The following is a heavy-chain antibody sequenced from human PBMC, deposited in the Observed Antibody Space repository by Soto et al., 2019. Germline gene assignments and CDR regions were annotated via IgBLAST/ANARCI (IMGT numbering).Heavy chain of an antibody. D-gene: IGHD1-26*01. CDR1: GFTFTNYA. CDR3: AYFTALNYYYGMDV. J-gene: IGHJ6*02. V-gene: IGHV3-23*01. CDR2: ISGSGSST. Sequence: EVQLLESGGGLVQPGGPLRLSCAASGFTFTNYAMSWVRQAPGKGLEWVSAISGSGSSTYYADSVKGRFTISRDNSENALFLQMNSLRAEDTAVYYCAYFTALNYYYGMDVWGQGTTVTVSS.